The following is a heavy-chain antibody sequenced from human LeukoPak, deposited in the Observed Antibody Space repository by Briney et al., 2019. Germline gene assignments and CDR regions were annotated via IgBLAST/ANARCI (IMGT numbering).Heavy chain of an antibody. CDR2: IYTSGST. CDR1: GGSISSYY. D-gene: IGHD6-13*01. V-gene: IGHV4-4*07. CDR3: ATSGYSSSWPVGY. J-gene: IGHJ4*02. Sequence: SETLSLTCTVSGGSISSYYWSWIRQPAGKGLEWIGRIYTSGSTNYNPSLKSRVTMSVDTSKNQSSLKLSSVTAADTAVYYCATSGYSSSWPVGYWGQGTLVTVSS.